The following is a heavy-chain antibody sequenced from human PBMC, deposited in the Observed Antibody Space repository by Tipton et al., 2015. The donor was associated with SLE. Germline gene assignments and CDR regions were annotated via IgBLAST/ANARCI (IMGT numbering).Heavy chain of an antibody. CDR1: GFTFSSYS. V-gene: IGHV3-48*04. CDR2: ISSSGSTI. J-gene: IGHJ3*02. CDR3: ARDLTGDAFDI. D-gene: IGHD7-27*01. Sequence: SLRLSCAASGFTFSSYSMNWVRQAPGKGLEWVSYISSSGSTIYYADSVKGRFTISRDNAKNSLYLQMNSLRAEDTAVYYCARDLTGDAFDIWGQGTMVTVSS.